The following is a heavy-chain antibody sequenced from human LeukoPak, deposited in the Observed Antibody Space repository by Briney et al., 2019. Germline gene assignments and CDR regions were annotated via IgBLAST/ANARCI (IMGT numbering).Heavy chain of an antibody. CDR3: ARLPGIRQLPTFRAGYTDV. CDR1: GGSFSGYY. D-gene: IGHD5-18*01. V-gene: IGHV4-34*01. CDR2: INHSGST. J-gene: IGHJ6*03. Sequence: SETLSLTCAVYGGSFSGYYWSWIRQPPGKGLEWIGEINHSGSTNYNPSLKSRVTISVDTSKIQFSLKLSSVTAADTAVYCCARLPGIRQLPTFRAGYTDVWGKGTTVTVSS.